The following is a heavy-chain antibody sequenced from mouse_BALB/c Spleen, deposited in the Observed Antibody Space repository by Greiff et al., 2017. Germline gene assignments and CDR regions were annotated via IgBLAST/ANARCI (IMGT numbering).Heavy chain of an antibody. D-gene: IGHD2-10*01. CDR2: INPSSGYT. CDR1: GYTFTNYT. Sequence: QVQLKESGAELARPGASVKMSCKASGYTFTNYTMHWVKQRPGQGLEWIGYINPSSGYTNYNQKFKDKATLTADKSSSTAYMQLSSLTSEDSAVYYCARGSYLAMDYWGQGTSVTVSS. V-gene: IGHV1-4*01. CDR3: ARGSYLAMDY. J-gene: IGHJ4*01.